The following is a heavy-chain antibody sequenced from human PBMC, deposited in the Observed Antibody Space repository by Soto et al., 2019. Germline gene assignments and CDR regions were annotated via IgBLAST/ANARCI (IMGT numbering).Heavy chain of an antibody. Sequence: QVYLVQSGAEVKKPGASVKLSCKATGYTFSSYGISWVRQAPGQGLERMGWTNTYTGDTIYAQRFQGRVAMTTDVLTTTSYMELRSLKSDDTAVYFCARFNAHCSGGTCYSYYWGQGSLVTVSS. V-gene: IGHV1-18*01. CDR2: TNTYTGDT. CDR3: ARFNAHCSGGTCYSYY. D-gene: IGHD2-15*01. J-gene: IGHJ4*02. CDR1: GYTFSSYG.